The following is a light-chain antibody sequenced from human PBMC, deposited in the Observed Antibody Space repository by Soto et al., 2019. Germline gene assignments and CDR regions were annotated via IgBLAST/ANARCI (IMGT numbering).Light chain of an antibody. Sequence: EIVLTQSPATLSLSPGERATLSCRATQSVSSYLAWYQQKPGQAPRLLIYDASNRATGIPARFSGGGSGTDVTLTISSLEPENFAVYYCQQRSNWPRTFSQGTKLEIK. V-gene: IGKV3-11*01. CDR2: DAS. J-gene: IGKJ2*01. CDR1: QSVSSY. CDR3: QQRSNWPRT.